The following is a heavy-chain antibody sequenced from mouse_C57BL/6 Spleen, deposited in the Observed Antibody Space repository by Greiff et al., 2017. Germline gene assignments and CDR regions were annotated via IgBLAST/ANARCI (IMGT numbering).Heavy chain of an antibody. Sequence: EVKLVESGPGLVKPSQSLSLTCSVTGYSITSGYYWNWIRQFPGNKLEWMGYISYDGSNNYNPSLKNRISITRDTSKNQFFLKLNSVTTEDTATYYCARGATVVAPFAYWGQGTLVTVSA. CDR3: ARGATVVAPFAY. D-gene: IGHD1-1*01. J-gene: IGHJ3*01. CDR1: GYSITSGYY. V-gene: IGHV3-6*01. CDR2: ISYDGSN.